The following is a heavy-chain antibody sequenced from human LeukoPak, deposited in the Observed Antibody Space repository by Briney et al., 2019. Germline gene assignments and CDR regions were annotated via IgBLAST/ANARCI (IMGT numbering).Heavy chain of an antibody. D-gene: IGHD4-11*01. CDR1: GGSINSNSDY. J-gene: IGHJ4*02. Sequence: SETLSLTCTVSGGSINSNSDYWGWIRQPPGKGLEWIGNIYYSGRTYYNPSLKSRVTISVDTSKNHFSLKLSSVTAADTAVYYCARGLQSDSSDLDYWGQGTLVTVSS. CDR3: ARGLQSDSSDLDY. CDR2: IYYSGRT. V-gene: IGHV4-39*07.